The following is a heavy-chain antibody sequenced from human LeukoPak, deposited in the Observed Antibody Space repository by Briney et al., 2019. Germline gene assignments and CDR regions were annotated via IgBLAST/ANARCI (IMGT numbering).Heavy chain of an antibody. CDR2: ISYDGSNK. CDR3: AKVGGYYDSSGYYEFDY. J-gene: IGHJ4*02. V-gene: IGHV3-30-3*01. Sequence: GGSLRLSCAASGFTFSSYAMHWVRQAPGKGLEWVAVISYDGSNKYYADSVKGRFTISRDNSKNTLYLQMNSLRAEDTAVYYCAKVGGYYDSSGYYEFDYWGQGTPVTVSS. D-gene: IGHD3-22*01. CDR1: GFTFSSYA.